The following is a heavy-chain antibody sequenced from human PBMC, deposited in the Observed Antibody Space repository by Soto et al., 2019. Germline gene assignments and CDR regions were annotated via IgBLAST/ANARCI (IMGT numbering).Heavy chain of an antibody. D-gene: IGHD3-22*01. J-gene: IGHJ4*02. CDR3: ARYSSESSDYYLEEY. CDR1: GGCLSGYH. Sequence: EILPFPFTLSGGCLSGYHWIWFRQTPGKAPEWIGYIYSSGSTNYNASLKSRVTISIDTSKNQFALQLKSVTAAHTAVYFRARYSSESSDYYLEEYWGPGTLVTVSS. CDR2: IYSSGST. V-gene: IGHV4-59*01.